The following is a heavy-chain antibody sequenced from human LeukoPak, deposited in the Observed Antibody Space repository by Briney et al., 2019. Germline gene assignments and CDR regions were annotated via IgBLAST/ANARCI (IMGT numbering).Heavy chain of an antibody. J-gene: IGHJ4*02. V-gene: IGHV3-23*01. CDR1: GFTFSSYA. CDR2: ISGSGGST. Sequence: GGSLRLSCVASGFTFSSYAMSWVRQAPGKGLEWVSAISGSGGSTYYADSVKGRFTISRDNSKNTLYLQMNSLRAEDTAVYYCAKYGSPPRYFDYWGQGTLVTVSS. D-gene: IGHD2-15*01. CDR3: AKYGSPPRYFDY.